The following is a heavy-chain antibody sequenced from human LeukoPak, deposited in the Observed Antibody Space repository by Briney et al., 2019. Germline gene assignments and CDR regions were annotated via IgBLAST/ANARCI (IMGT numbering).Heavy chain of an antibody. CDR3: ATSSGSYADVKAFDI. CDR1: GGSISSYY. D-gene: IGHD1-26*01. V-gene: IGHV4-59*12. J-gene: IGHJ3*02. Sequence: ASETLSLTCTVSGGSISSYYWSWIRQPPGKGLEWIGYIYYSGSTNYNPSLKSRVTISVDTSKNQFSLKLSSVTAADTAVYYCATSSGSYADVKAFDIWGQGTMVTVSS. CDR2: IYYSGST.